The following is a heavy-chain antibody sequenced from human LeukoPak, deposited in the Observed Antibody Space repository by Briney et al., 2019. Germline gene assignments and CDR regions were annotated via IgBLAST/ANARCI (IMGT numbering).Heavy chain of an antibody. CDR1: GSTVSSNY. V-gene: IGHV3-66*01. CDR2: LYSGSST. J-gene: IGHJ4*02. D-gene: IGHD6-19*01. Sequence: PGGSLRLSCAASGSTVSSNYMSWVRQAPGKGLEWVSILYSGSSTYYADSVKGRFTISRDTSRNTLYLQMNSLRAEDTAIYYCARARTYSSGWWYYFDYWGQGTLVTVSS. CDR3: ARARTYSSGWWYYFDY.